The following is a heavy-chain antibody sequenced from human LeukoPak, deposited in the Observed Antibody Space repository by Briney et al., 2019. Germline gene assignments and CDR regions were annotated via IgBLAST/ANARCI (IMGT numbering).Heavy chain of an antibody. CDR2: IYTRGNT. D-gene: IGHD6-13*01. CDR3: ARGVVAAAGRTFDF. Sequence: PSETLSLTCTVSGGSINTFYWSWIRQPGGKGLDWIGRIYTRGNTNYNPSLKSRVTMSVDTSKNQFSLKVSSVTAADTAVYYCARGVVAAAGRTFDFWGQGTLVTVSS. CDR1: GGSINTFY. J-gene: IGHJ4*02. V-gene: IGHV4-4*07.